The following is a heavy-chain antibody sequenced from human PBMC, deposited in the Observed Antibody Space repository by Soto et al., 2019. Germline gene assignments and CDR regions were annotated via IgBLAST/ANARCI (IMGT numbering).Heavy chain of an antibody. CDR1: GYTFTGYY. Sequence: SAKVSCKASGYTFTGYYMHWVRQAPGQGLEWMGGIIPIFATADYAQKFQGRVTITADESTSTAYMELSSLRSEDTAVYYCARTESGTFDPWGQGTLVTVSS. V-gene: IGHV1-69*13. J-gene: IGHJ5*02. D-gene: IGHD1-7*01. CDR2: IIPIFATA. CDR3: ARTESGTFDP.